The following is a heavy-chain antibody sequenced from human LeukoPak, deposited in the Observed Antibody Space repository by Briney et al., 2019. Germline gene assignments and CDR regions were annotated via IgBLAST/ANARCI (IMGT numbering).Heavy chain of an antibody. V-gene: IGHV1-8*01. CDR2: MNPNSGNT. CDR1: GYIFTNYD. D-gene: IGHD5-18*01. J-gene: IGHJ4*02. CDR3: ARARGYSYGYSDY. Sequence: ASVKVSCKASGYIFTNYDINWVRQATGQELEWMGWMNPNSGNTGFAQKFQGRVTMTRNTSKSTAYMELSSLTSEDTAVYYCARARGYSYGYSDYWGQGTLVTVSS.